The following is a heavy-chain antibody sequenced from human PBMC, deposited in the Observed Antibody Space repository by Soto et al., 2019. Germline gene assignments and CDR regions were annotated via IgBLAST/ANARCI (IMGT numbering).Heavy chain of an antibody. D-gene: IGHD1-1*01. CDR2: IKSKTDGGTT. J-gene: IGHJ4*02. Sequence: EVQLVESGGGLVKPGGSLRLSCAASGFTFSNAWMSWVRQAPGKGLEWVGRIKSKTDGGTTDYAAPVKGRFTISRDDSQNTLYLQMNTLRAEDTAVYYCAKEKPTTTCFDSWGQGTLVTVSS. V-gene: IGHV3-15*01. CDR3: AKEKPTTTCFDS. CDR1: GFTFSNAW.